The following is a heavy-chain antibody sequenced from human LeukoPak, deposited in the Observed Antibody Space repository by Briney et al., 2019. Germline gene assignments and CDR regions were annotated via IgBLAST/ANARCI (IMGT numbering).Heavy chain of an antibody. V-gene: IGHV3-11*01. D-gene: IGHD5-18*01. CDR1: GFTFSDYY. Sequence: GGSLRLSCAASGFTFSDYYMSWIRQAPGKGLEWVSYISSSGSTVYYADSVRGRFTISRDNAKNSLYLQMNSLRAEDTAVYYCLVDTAMVTGNWFDPWGQGTLVTVSS. CDR3: LVDTAMVTGNWFDP. CDR2: ISSSGSTV. J-gene: IGHJ5*02.